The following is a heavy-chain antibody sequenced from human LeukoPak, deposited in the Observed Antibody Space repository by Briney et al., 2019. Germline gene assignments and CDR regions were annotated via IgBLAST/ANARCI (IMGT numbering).Heavy chain of an antibody. Sequence: SETLSLTCTVSGGSISSYYWSWIRQPPGKGLEWIGYIYYSGSTNYNPSLKSRVTISVDTSKNQFSLKLSSVTAADTAVYYCARGQPSPTYYYGSGSYYFDYWGQGTLVTVSS. V-gene: IGHV4-59*01. D-gene: IGHD3-10*01. J-gene: IGHJ4*02. CDR3: ARGQPSPTYYYGSGSYYFDY. CDR2: IYYSGST. CDR1: GGSISSYY.